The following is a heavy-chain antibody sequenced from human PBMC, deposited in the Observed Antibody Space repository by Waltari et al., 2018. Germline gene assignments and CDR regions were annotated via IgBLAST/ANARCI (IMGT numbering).Heavy chain of an antibody. CDR2: ISGSGGSP. CDR3: ARLVARGGSSWYLPWFDP. CDR1: GFTFSSYA. J-gene: IGHJ5*02. Sequence: EVQLLESGGGLVQPGGSLRLSCAASGFTFSSYAMSWVRQAPGKGLECVSGISGSGGSPYYADSVKGRFTIFRDNSKNTLYLQMISLRAEDTAVYYCARLVARGGSSWYLPWFDPWGQGTLVTVSS. D-gene: IGHD6-13*01. V-gene: IGHV3-23*01.